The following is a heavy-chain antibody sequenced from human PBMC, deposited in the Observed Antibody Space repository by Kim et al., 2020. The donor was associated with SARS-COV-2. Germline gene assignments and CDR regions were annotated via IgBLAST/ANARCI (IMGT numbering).Heavy chain of an antibody. Sequence: GGSLRLSCAASGFTFSNYTINWVRQAPGKGLEWISSISSSSTYIYYAASLKGRSTISRDNTKNSLYLQMNSLRAEDTAVYYCARYCTNGVCLDYLGQGTLVTVSS. J-gene: IGHJ4*02. V-gene: IGHV3-21*01. CDR3: ARYCTNGVCLDY. D-gene: IGHD2-8*01. CDR1: GFTFSNYT. CDR2: ISSSSTYI.